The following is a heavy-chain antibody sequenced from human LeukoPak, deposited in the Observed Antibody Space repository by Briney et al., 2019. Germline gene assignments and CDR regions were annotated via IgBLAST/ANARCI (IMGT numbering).Heavy chain of an antibody. V-gene: IGHV1-2*02. D-gene: IGHD3-10*01. J-gene: IGHJ6*01. CDR3: ASDPTDLWFGELNGMDV. Sequence: ASVNVSCKASGYTFTGYYMHWVRQAPGQGLEWMGWINPNSGGTNYAQKLQGRVSMTTDRYTSTAYMELRSLRSDDTAVYYCASDPTDLWFGELNGMDVWRQGTTVTVSS. CDR2: INPNSGGT. CDR1: GYTFTGYY.